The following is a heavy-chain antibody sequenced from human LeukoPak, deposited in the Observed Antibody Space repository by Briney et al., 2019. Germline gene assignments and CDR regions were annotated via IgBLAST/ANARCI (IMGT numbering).Heavy chain of an antibody. D-gene: IGHD3-10*01. V-gene: IGHV4-59*01. CDR3: ARDNGEYYFDY. J-gene: IGHJ4*02. CDR2: SYYSGST. CDR1: GGSISSYY. Sequence: SETLSLTCTVSGGSISSYYWSWIRQPPGKGLEWIGYSYYSGSTNYNPSLKSRVTISVDTSKNQFSLKLSSVTAADTAVYYCARDNGEYYFDYWGQGTLVTVSS.